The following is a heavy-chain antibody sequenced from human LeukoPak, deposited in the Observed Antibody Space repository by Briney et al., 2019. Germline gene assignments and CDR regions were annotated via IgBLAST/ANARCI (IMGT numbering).Heavy chain of an antibody. Sequence: PGGSLRLSCAASGFTFSSYSMNWVRQAPGKGLEWVSSISSSSSYIYYADSVKGRFTISRDNAKNSLYLRMNSLRAEDTAVYYCARELELGAAAGNWGQGTLVTVSS. CDR2: ISSSSSYI. CDR1: GFTFSSYS. J-gene: IGHJ4*02. V-gene: IGHV3-21*01. D-gene: IGHD6-13*01. CDR3: ARELELGAAAGN.